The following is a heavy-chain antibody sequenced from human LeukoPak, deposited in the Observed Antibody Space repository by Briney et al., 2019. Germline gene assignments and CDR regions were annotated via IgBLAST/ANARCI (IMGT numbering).Heavy chain of an antibody. J-gene: IGHJ4*02. Sequence: GGSLRLSCEASGITFNIYWMHWVRQAPGNGLVWVSRINPDGTKTDYADSVKGRFTISRDNAKNTLYLQMNSLRAEDAAVYFCVNHDYGDSYVGGGQGTLVTVSS. CDR2: INPDGTKT. D-gene: IGHD4-17*01. V-gene: IGHV3-74*01. CDR1: GITFNIYW. CDR3: VNHDYGDSYVG.